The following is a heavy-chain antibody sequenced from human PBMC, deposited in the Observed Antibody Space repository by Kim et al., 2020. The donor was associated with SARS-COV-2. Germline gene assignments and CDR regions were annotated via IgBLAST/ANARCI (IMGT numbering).Heavy chain of an antibody. D-gene: IGHD4-4*01. J-gene: IGHJ6*03. CDR3: ARQGTTVTGWYYYYYMDV. CDR1: GYSFTSYW. V-gene: IGHV5-51*01. CDR2: IYPGDSDT. Sequence: GESLKISCKGSGYSFTSYWIGWVRQMPGKGLEWMGIIYPGDSDTRYSPSFQGQVTISADKSISTAYLQWSSLKASDTAMYYCARQGTTVTGWYYYYYMDVWGKGTTVTVSS.